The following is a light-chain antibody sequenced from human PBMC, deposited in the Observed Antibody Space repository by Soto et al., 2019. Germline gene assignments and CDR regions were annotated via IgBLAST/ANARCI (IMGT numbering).Light chain of an antibody. CDR1: SSNIGNNY. Sequence: QSVLTQPPSVSAAPGQKVTISCSGSSSNIGNNYVSWYQHLPGTAPKLLIYSDAQRPSGVPDRISGSKSGTSASLAIRGLRSEDEGDYYCAAWDDSLSGPVFGGGTKVTVL. CDR3: AAWDDSLSGPV. CDR2: SDA. J-gene: IGLJ3*02. V-gene: IGLV1-47*01.